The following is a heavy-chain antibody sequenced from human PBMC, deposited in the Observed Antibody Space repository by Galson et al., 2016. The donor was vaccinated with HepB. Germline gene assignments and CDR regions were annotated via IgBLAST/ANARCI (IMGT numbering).Heavy chain of an antibody. CDR1: GFSFSNSG. Sequence: SLRLSCAASGFSFSNSGMNWVRQAPGRGLEWVSSISSGGRYIYYADTVKGRFTISRDNAKNSLYPQMNSLGADDTAVYYCARDRYLGSMSGSSLDPWGQGTLVTVSS. J-gene: IGHJ5*02. D-gene: IGHD3-10*01. V-gene: IGHV3-21*01. CDR3: ARDRYLGSMSGSSLDP. CDR2: ISSGGRYI.